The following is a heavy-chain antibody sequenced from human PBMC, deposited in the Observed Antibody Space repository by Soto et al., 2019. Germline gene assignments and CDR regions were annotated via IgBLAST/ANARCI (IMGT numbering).Heavy chain of an antibody. D-gene: IGHD3-16*01. CDR3: ARDPGKWGRSYYGMDV. J-gene: IGHJ6*02. V-gene: IGHV3-33*08. CDR1: GFTFSSYG. Sequence: ESGGGVVQPGRSLRLSCAASGFTFSSYGMHWVRQAPGKGLEWVAVIWYDGSNKYYADSVKGRFTISRDNSKNTLYLQMNSLRGEDTAVYYCARDPGKWGRSYYGMDVWDQGTTVTVSS. CDR2: IWYDGSNK.